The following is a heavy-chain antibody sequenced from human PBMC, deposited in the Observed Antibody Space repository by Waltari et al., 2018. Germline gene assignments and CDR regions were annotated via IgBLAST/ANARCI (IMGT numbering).Heavy chain of an antibody. CDR2: IKEDGSEK. CDR1: GFTFSGYW. J-gene: IGHJ4*02. Sequence: EVQLVESGGGLVQPGGSLRLSCAASGFTFSGYWMSWVRQAPGKGLEWVGNIKEDGSEKYYGESGKVRFTSSRDNAKNALYLQMNSLRAEDTAVYYCASEPLSSGWDGYWGQGTLVTVSS. CDR3: ASEPLSSGWDGY. D-gene: IGHD6-19*01. V-gene: IGHV3-7*01.